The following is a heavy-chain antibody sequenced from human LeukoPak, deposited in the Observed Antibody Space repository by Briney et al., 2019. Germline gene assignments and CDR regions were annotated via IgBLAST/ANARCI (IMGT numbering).Heavy chain of an antibody. V-gene: IGHV3-43*01. J-gene: IGHJ4*02. CDR1: GFTFDDYT. D-gene: IGHD4-17*01. Sequence: GSLRLSCAASGFTFDDYTMHWVRQAPGKGLEWVSLISWDGGSTYYADSVKGRFTISRDNSKNSLYLQMNSLRTEDTALYYCAKDYGDYLGPDYWGQGTLVTVSS. CDR2: ISWDGGST. CDR3: AKDYGDYLGPDY.